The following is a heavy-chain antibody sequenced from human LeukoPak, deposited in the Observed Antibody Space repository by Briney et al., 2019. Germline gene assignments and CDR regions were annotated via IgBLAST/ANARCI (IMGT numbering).Heavy chain of an antibody. CDR2: INHSGST. J-gene: IGHJ4*02. CDR1: GGSFSGYY. CDR3: AGGGYSSSSFDY. D-gene: IGHD6-6*01. Sequence: SETLSLTCAVYGGSFSGYYWSWIRQPPGKGLEWIGEINHSGSTNYNPSLKSRVTISVDTSKNQFSLKLSSVTAADTAVYYCAGGGYSSSSFDYWGQGTLVTVSS. V-gene: IGHV4-34*01.